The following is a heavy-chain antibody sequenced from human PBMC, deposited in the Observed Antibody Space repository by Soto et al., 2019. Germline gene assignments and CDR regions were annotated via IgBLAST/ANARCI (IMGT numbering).Heavy chain of an antibody. Sequence: QVQLHGSGPGLVEPSQTLSLTCTVSGASITSDKSYCWAWVRQSPEKRLEWFGHIYNGGSTYHNPSLNSRASISVDTSKNQFSLRLNSVSAADTAVYYCTKGPSGDKVDYWGQGILVTVSS. J-gene: IGHJ4*02. V-gene: IGHV4-30-4*01. CDR3: TKGPSGDKVDY. D-gene: IGHD7-27*01. CDR2: IYNGGST. CDR1: GASITSDKSY.